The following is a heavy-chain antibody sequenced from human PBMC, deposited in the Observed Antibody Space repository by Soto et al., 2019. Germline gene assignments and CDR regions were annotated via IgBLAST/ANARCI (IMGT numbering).Heavy chain of an antibody. J-gene: IGHJ3*02. CDR3: ARDRYCSSTSCYRDVAFDI. CDR2: IYYSGST. D-gene: IGHD2-2*01. Sequence: PSETLSLTRSASGGSISSGYYYWSWIRQPPGKGLEWIGNIYYSGSTYYNPSLKSRVTISVDTSKNQFSLKLSSVTAADTAVYYCARDRYCSSTSCYRDVAFDIWGQGTMVTVSS. CDR1: GGSISSGYYY. V-gene: IGHV4-30-4*01.